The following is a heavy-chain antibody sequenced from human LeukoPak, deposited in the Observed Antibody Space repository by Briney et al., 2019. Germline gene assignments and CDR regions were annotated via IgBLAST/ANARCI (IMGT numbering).Heavy chain of an antibody. V-gene: IGHV2-26*01. J-gene: IGHJ4*02. Sequence: SGPTLVNPTETLTLTCTVSGFSLSNFRMGVSWIRQPPGKALEWLAHIFSNDEKSYTTSLKSRLTISKDTSKSQVVLTMTNMDPADTATYYCATYFYDSSGYYSWDYWGQGIVVTASS. CDR2: IFSNDEK. CDR1: GFSLSNFRMG. D-gene: IGHD3-22*01. CDR3: ATYFYDSSGYYSWDY.